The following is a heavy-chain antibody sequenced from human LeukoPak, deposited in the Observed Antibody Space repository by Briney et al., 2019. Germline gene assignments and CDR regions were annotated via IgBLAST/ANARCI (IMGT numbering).Heavy chain of an antibody. D-gene: IGHD6-19*01. Sequence: GGSLRLSCEASGFTFSGYAMTWVRQAPGKGLEWISSISGSGFNRFYADSAKGRFTISRDNSKNTLYLQMNSLRAEDTAVYYCAKDLNSGSGWYFSYYYYMDVWGKGTTVTISS. J-gene: IGHJ6*03. CDR3: AKDLNSGSGWYFSYYYYMDV. CDR1: GFTFSGYA. CDR2: ISGSGFNR. V-gene: IGHV3-23*01.